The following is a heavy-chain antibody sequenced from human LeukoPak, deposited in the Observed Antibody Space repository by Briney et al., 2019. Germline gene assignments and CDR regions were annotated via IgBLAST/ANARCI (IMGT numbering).Heavy chain of an antibody. CDR2: IKSKTDGGTT. D-gene: IGHD3-22*01. V-gene: IGHV3-15*01. J-gene: IGHJ4*02. Sequence: GGSLRLSCAASGFTFSNAWMSWVRQAPGKGLEWVGRIKSKTDGGTTDYVAPVKGRFTISRDDSKNTLYLQMNSLKTEDTAVYYCTTVYYYDSSGYYYDKYFDYWGPGTLVTVSS. CDR3: TTVYYYDSSGYYYDKYFDY. CDR1: GFTFSNAW.